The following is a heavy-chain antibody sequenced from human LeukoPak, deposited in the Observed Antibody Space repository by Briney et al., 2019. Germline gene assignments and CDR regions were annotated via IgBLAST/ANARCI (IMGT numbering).Heavy chain of an antibody. V-gene: IGHV4-59*12. J-gene: IGHJ4*02. Sequence: SETLSLTCTVSGGSISSYYWSWIRQPPGKGLEWIGYIYYSGSTNYNPSLKSRAIISVDTSKNQFSLKLSSVTAADTAVYYCATYRQVLLPFESWGQGTLVTVSS. D-gene: IGHD2-8*02. CDR1: GGSISSYY. CDR2: IYYSGST. CDR3: ATYRQVLLPFES.